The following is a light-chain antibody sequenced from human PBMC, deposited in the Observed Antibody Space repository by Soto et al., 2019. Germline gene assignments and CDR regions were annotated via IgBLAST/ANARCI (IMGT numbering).Light chain of an antibody. J-gene: IGKJ4*02. V-gene: IGKV1-9*01. CDR3: QQLNSYLLT. Sequence: DIQLTQSPSFLSASVGGRVTITCRASQGIRIYLAWYQQKPGKDPKLLIYAASTLQSGVPSRFSGSGSGTEFTLTISSLQPEDFATYYGQQLNSYLLTFGGGTKVEIK. CDR2: AAS. CDR1: QGIRIY.